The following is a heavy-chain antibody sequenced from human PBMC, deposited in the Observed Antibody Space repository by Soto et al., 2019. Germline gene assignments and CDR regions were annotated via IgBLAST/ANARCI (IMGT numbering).Heavy chain of an antibody. V-gene: IGHV2-5*01. J-gene: IGHJ5*02. D-gene: IGHD3-3*01. CDR2: IYWNDDK. Sequence: SGPTLVNPTQTLTLTCIFSGFSLSTSGVGVGWIRQPPGKALEWLALIYWNDDKRYSPSLKSRLTITKDTSKNQVVLTMTNMDPVDTATYYCAHSTYDFWSGANNWFDPWGQGTLVTVSS. CDR1: GFSLSTSGVG. CDR3: AHSTYDFWSGANNWFDP.